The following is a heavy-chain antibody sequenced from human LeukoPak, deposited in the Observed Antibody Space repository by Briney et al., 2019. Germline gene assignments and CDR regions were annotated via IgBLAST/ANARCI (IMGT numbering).Heavy chain of an antibody. CDR3: ARDAQGAFDI. CDR1: GYTFTGYY. V-gene: IGHV1-2*02. J-gene: IGHJ3*02. Sequence: GASVKVSCKASGYTFTGYYMHWVLQAPGQGPEWMGWINCHSGVTNYAQKLQGRVTMTTDTSTSTAYMELRSLRSDDTAVYYCARDAQGAFDIWGQGTMVTVSS. CDR2: INCHSGVT.